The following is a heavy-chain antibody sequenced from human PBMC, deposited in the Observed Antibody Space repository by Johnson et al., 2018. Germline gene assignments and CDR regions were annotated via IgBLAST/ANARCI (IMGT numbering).Heavy chain of an antibody. CDR3: ARARSWGIQLYYYYYGMDV. Sequence: QVQLVESGGGVVQPGRSLRLSCAASGFTFSSYGMHWVRQAPGKGLEWVAVIWFDGSNKYYADSVKGRFTISRANSKNTLYLQMNSLRAEHTAVYYCARARSWGIQLYYYYYGMDVWGQGTTVTVSS. CDR2: IWFDGSNK. V-gene: IGHV3-33*01. J-gene: IGHJ6*02. D-gene: IGHD5-18*01. CDR1: GFTFSSYG.